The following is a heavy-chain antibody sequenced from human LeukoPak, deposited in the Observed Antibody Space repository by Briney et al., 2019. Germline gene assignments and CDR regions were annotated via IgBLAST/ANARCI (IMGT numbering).Heavy chain of an antibody. CDR2: ITSSSSYI. J-gene: IGHJ5*02. V-gene: IGHV3-21*06. Sequence: PGGSLRLSCAASGFTFNSYSMNWVRQAPGKGLEWVSSITSSSSYIFYADSVKGRFTISRDNAKNSLYLQMNSLRAEDTAVYYCAKEKNGIVGAARPTWFDPWGQGTLVTVSS. CDR3: AKEKNGIVGAARPTWFDP. D-gene: IGHD1-26*01. CDR1: GFTFNSYS.